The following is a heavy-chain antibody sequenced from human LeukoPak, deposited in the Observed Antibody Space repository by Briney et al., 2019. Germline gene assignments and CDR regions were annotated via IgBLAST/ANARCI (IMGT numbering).Heavy chain of an antibody. CDR1: GFTFSTYA. CDR2: ISVSGSST. D-gene: IGHD3-22*01. CDR3: AKNHDSNGYHTDDAFDV. Sequence: GGSLRLSCAASGFTFSTYAMNWVRQAPGKGLEWVSVISVSGSSTYYADSVKGRFTISRDSSKSTLFLQMNSLRAEDTAIYYCAKNHDSNGYHTDDAFDVWGQGTMVTVSS. V-gene: IGHV3-23*01. J-gene: IGHJ3*01.